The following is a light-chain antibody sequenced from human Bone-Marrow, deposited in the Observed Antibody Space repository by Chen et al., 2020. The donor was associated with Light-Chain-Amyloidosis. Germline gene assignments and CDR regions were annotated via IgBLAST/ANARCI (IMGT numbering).Light chain of an antibody. Sequence: SYELTQPPSVSVSPGQTARITCSGDDLPTKYAYWYQQKPGQAPGLVIHRDTERPSGLSERFSGSGSGTAAALTISGVQAEDEADYHCQSADSSGTYEVIFGGGTKLTVL. CDR1: DLPTKY. CDR2: RDT. CDR3: QSADSSGTYEVI. J-gene: IGLJ2*01. V-gene: IGLV3-25*03.